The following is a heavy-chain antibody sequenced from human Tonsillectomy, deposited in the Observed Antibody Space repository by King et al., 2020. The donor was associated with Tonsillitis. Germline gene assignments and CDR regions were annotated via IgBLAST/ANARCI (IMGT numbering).Heavy chain of an antibody. V-gene: IGHV4-34*01. J-gene: IGHJ4*02. CDR3: TGGHAWSAYYRY. Sequence: VQLPQWGAGLLKPSETLSLTCAVYGGSFSGYYWSWIRQPPGKGLEWIGELNHSGSTDYNASLKSRVTISVDTSKNQFSLKLTSVTAADTAVYYCTGGHAWSAYYRYWGQGTLVTVSS. CDR2: LNHSGST. CDR1: GGSFSGYY. D-gene: IGHD3-3*01.